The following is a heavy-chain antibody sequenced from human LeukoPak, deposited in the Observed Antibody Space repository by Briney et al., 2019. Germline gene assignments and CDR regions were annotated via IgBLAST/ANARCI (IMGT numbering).Heavy chain of an antibody. V-gene: IGHV1-2*02. CDR3: ARGRPIGMGGTAIEY. D-gene: IGHD6-19*01. Sequence: GASVKVSCKASGYTLTDYHIHWVRQAPGQGLEWMGWIKPNSGVTNYEQKFQGRVTMTRDTSISTAYMEVSSLKSDDTAVYYCARGRPIGMGGTAIEYWGQGTLVTVSS. CDR2: IKPNSGVT. CDR1: GYTLTDYH. J-gene: IGHJ4*02.